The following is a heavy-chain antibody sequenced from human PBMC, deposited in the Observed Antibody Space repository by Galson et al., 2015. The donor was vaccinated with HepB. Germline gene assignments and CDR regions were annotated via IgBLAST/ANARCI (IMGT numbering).Heavy chain of an antibody. D-gene: IGHD6-19*01. Sequence: QSGAEVKKPGESLKISCKGSGYSFTSYWIGWVRQMPGKGLEWMGIIYPGDSDTRYSPSFQGQVTISADKSISTAYLQWSSLKASDTAMYYCARYSSGLLWTLDAFDIWGQGTMVTVSS. CDR3: ARYSSGLLWTLDAFDI. J-gene: IGHJ3*02. CDR1: GYSFTSYW. CDR2: IYPGDSDT. V-gene: IGHV5-51*01.